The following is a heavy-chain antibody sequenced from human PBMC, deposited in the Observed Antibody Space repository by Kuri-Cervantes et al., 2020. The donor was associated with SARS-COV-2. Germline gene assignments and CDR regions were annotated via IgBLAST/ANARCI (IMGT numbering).Heavy chain of an antibody. CDR1: GGSFSGYY. Sequence: SETLSLTCAVYGGSFSGYYWSWIRQPPGKGLEWIGEINHSGSTYYNPSLKSRVTISVDTSKNQFSLKLSSVTAADTAVYYCARDGGYCSSTSCYFWGEGNWFDPWGQGTLVTVSS. CDR3: ARDGGYCSSTSCYFWGEGNWFDP. CDR2: INHSGST. J-gene: IGHJ5*02. D-gene: IGHD2-2*01. V-gene: IGHV4-34*01.